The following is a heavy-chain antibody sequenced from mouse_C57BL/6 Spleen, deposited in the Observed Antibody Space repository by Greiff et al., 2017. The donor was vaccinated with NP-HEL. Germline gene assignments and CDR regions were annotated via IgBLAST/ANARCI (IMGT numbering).Heavy chain of an antibody. CDR2: INPYNGGT. Sequence: VQLQQSGPVLVKPGASMKMSCKASGYTFTDYYMNWVKQSHGKSLEWIGVINPYNGGTSYNQKFKGKATLTVDKSSSTAYMELNSLTSEDSAVYYWASLITTVIATPDAMDYWGQGTSVTVSS. D-gene: IGHD1-1*01. CDR3: ASLITTVIATPDAMDY. J-gene: IGHJ4*01. V-gene: IGHV1-19*01. CDR1: GYTFTDYY.